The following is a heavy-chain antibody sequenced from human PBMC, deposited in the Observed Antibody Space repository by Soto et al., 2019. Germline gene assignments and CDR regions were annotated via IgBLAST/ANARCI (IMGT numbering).Heavy chain of an antibody. V-gene: IGHV4-34*09. D-gene: IGHD4-17*01. CDR2: IYYSGST. CDR3: ARVRNDYGDYDYYYYYMDV. CDR1: GGSFSGYY. J-gene: IGHJ6*03. Sequence: SETLSLTCAVYGGSFSGYYWSWIRQPPGKGLEWIGEIYYSGSTYYNPSLKSRVTISVDTSKNQFSLKLSSVTAADTAVYYCARVRNDYGDYDYYYYYMDVWGKGTTVTVSS.